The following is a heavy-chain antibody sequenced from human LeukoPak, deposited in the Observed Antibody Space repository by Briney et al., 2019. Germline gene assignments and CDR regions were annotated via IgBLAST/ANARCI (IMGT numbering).Heavy chain of an antibody. J-gene: IGHJ4*02. D-gene: IGHD6-13*01. Sequence: GASVRVSCTASGYTFTSYGISWVRQAPGQGLERMGWISAYNGNTNYAQKLQGRVTMTTDTSTSTAYMELRSLRSDDTAVYYCAVIAAAGLGHFDYWGQGTLVTVSS. CDR3: AVIAAAGLGHFDY. CDR2: ISAYNGNT. CDR1: GYTFTSYG. V-gene: IGHV1-18*01.